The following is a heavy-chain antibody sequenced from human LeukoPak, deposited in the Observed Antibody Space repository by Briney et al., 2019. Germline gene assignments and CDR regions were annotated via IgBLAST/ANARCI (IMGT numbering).Heavy chain of an antibody. CDR1: GFTFSDFW. J-gene: IGHJ1*01. CDR3: ASEYCSSTSCHP. D-gene: IGHD2-2*01. Sequence: PGGSLRLSCAASGFTFSDFWMHWVRQAPGKGLVWVSRINSDGSGTSYADSVKGRFTISRDNAKNTLYLQMSSLRAEDTAVYYCASEYCSSTSCHPWGQGTLVTVSS. V-gene: IGHV3-74*01. CDR2: INSDGSGT.